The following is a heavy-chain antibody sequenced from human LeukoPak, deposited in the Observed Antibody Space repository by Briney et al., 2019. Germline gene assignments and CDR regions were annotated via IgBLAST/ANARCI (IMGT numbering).Heavy chain of an antibody. CDR1: GGTFSSYA. CDR3: ARDTTAGPYGETLN. CDR2: IIPIFGTA. Sequence: GASVKVSCKASGGTFSSYAISWVRQAPGQGLEWMGGIIPIFGTANYAQKFQGRVTITTDGSTSTAYMELSSLRSEDTAVYYCARDTTAGPYGETLNWGQGTLVTVSS. D-gene: IGHD4-17*01. J-gene: IGHJ4*02. V-gene: IGHV1-69*05.